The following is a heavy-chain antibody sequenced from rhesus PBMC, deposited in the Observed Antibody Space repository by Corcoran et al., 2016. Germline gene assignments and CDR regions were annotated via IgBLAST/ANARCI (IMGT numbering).Heavy chain of an antibody. CDR1: GGSVSSSHW. CDR2: ISGSSGST. V-gene: IGHV4-65*01. CDR3: ARDYCSGGVCYNFDY. J-gene: IGHJ4*01. D-gene: IGHD2-39*02. Sequence: QVQLQESGPGLVKPSETLSLTCAVSGGSVSSSHWWSWIRQPPGQGLEWIGYISGSSGSTYYNPSLKSRVTISTDTSKNQFSLKLSSVTAADTAVYYCARDYCSGGVCYNFDYWGQGVLVTVSS.